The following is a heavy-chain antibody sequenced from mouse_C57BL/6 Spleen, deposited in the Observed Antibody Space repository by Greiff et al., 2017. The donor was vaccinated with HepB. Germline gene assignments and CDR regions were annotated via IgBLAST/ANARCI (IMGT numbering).Heavy chain of an antibody. CDR3: ARDFWDVRFDY. CDR1: GYSITSGYY. D-gene: IGHD4-1*01. V-gene: IGHV3-6*01. CDR2: ISYDGSN. J-gene: IGHJ2*01. Sequence: EVQLVESGPGLVKPSQSLSLTCSVTGYSITSGYYWNWIRQFPGNKLEWMGYISYDGSNNYNPSLKNRISITRDTSKNQFFLKLNSVTTEDTATYYCARDFWDVRFDYWGQGTTLTVSS.